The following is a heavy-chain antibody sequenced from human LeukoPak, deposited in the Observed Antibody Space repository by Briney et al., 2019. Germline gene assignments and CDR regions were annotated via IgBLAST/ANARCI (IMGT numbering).Heavy chain of an antibody. J-gene: IGHJ6*03. CDR2: IKQDGSEK. CDR3: ARGPPAPYYYYYMDV. V-gene: IGHV3-7*01. CDR1: GFTFSSYW. Sequence: GGSLRLSCAASGFTFSSYWMSWVRQAPGKGLEWVANIKQDGSEKYYVDSVKGRFTISRDNAKNSLYLQMNSLRAEDTAVYYCARGPPAPYYYYYMDVWGKGTTVTISS.